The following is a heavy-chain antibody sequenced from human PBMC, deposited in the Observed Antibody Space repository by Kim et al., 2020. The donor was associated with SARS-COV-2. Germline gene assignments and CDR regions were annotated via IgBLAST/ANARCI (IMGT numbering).Heavy chain of an antibody. Sequence: KSRVTISVDTSKNQFSLTLSSVTAADTAVYYCARQLWTYYYDSSGYYFDYWGQGTLVTVSS. J-gene: IGHJ4*02. CDR3: ARQLWTYYYDSSGYYFDY. V-gene: IGHV4-39*01. D-gene: IGHD3-22*01.